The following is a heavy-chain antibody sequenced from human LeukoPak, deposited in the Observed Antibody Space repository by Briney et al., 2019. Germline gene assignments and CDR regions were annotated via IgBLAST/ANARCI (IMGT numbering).Heavy chain of an antibody. J-gene: IGHJ6*03. CDR2: INTNTGNP. D-gene: IGHD6-6*01. Sequence: ASVKVSCKASGYTFTSYAMNWVRQAPGQGLEWMGWINTNTGNPTYAQGFTGRFVFSLDTSVSTAYLQISSLKAEDTAVYYCARDQSSSSEYHYYYYYMDVWGKGTTVTVSS. CDR3: ARDQSSSSEYHYYYYYMDV. V-gene: IGHV7-4-1*02. CDR1: GYTFTSYA.